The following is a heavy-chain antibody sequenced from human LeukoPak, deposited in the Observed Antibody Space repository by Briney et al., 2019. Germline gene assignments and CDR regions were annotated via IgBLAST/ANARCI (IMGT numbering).Heavy chain of an antibody. CDR1: GGSFSGYY. J-gene: IGHJ6*03. Sequence: SETLSLTCAVYGGSFSGYYWSWIRQPPGKGLEWIGEINHSGSTNYNPSLKSRVTISVDTSKNQFSLKLGSVTAADTAVYYCARKYYYYYYMDVWGTGTTVTISS. CDR3: ARKYYYYYYMDV. CDR2: INHSGST. V-gene: IGHV4-34*01.